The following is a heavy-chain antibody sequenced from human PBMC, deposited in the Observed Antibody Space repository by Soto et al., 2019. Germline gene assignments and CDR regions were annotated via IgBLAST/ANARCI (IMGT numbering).Heavy chain of an antibody. CDR1: GGTFSSYA. J-gene: IGHJ4*02. CDR2: IIPIFGTA. V-gene: IGHV1-69*13. Sequence: SVKVSCKASGGTFSSYAISWVRQAPGQGLEWMGGIIPIFGTANYAQKFQGRVTITADESTSTAYMELSSLRSEDTAVYYCAREPSSHYYDSSGYPSLDYWGQGTLVTVSS. D-gene: IGHD3-22*01. CDR3: AREPSSHYYDSSGYPSLDY.